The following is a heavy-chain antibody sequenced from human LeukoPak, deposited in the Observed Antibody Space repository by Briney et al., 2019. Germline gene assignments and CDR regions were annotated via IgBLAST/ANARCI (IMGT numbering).Heavy chain of an antibody. J-gene: IGHJ6*03. CDR1: GGSISTSNYY. Sequence: PSETLSLTCTVSGGSISTSNYYWGWIRQPPGKGLEWIGNIFYSGSTYYSPSVKSRVTISLDTSRNQFSLKLNSVTAADTAVYYCASGGYCSGGSCQWVYYYYMDVWGKGTTVTVSS. CDR3: ASGGYCSGGSCQWVYYYYMDV. CDR2: IFYSGST. D-gene: IGHD2-15*01. V-gene: IGHV4-39*07.